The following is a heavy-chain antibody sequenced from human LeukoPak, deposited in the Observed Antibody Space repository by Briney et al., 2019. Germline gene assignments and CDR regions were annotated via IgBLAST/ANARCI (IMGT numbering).Heavy chain of an antibody. Sequence: ASVKVSCKASGYTFTGYFLNWVRQAPGQGLEWMGWINPNSGATNYAPKFQGRVTMTRDTSITTAYMELSSLRSDDTAVYYCAIKFLVPAALDYWGPGTVVTVSS. V-gene: IGHV1-2*02. CDR1: GYTFTGYF. D-gene: IGHD2-2*01. CDR2: INPNSGAT. CDR3: AIKFLVPAALDY. J-gene: IGHJ4*02.